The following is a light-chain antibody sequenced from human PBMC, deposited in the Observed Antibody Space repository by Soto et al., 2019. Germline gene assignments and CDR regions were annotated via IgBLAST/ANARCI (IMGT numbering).Light chain of an antibody. CDR2: GAS. V-gene: IGKV3-20*01. CDR3: QQYAGSPFT. Sequence: EIVLTQSPGTLSLSPGERGTLSCRANQSLSSSYLAWYQQKPGQAPRLLIHGASSRAAGIPDRFSGSGSGTDFTLTISSLEPEDFAVYYCQQYAGSPFTFCPGTKVDVK. CDR1: QSLSSSY. J-gene: IGKJ3*01.